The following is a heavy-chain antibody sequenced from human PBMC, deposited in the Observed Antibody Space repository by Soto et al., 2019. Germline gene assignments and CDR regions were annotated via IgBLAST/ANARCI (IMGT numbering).Heavy chain of an antibody. Sequence: GGSLRLSSAASGFTFSSYAMHWVRQAQGKGLEWAAVISYDGSNKYYADSVKGRFTISRDNSKNTLYLQMNSLRAEDTAVYYCARGVVGATTPYYYGMDVWGQGTTDTVSS. CDR3: ARGVVGATTPYYYGMDV. V-gene: IGHV3-30-3*01. CDR2: ISYDGSNK. CDR1: GFTFSSYA. D-gene: IGHD1-26*01. J-gene: IGHJ6*02.